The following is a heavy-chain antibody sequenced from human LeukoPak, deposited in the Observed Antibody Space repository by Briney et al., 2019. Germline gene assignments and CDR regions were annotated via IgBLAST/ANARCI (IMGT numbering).Heavy chain of an antibody. J-gene: IGHJ4*02. D-gene: IGHD6-19*01. CDR2: INPNSGGT. Sequence: ASVKVSCKASGGTFSSYAISWVRQAPGQGLEWMGWINPNSGGTNYAQKFQGWVTMTRDTSISTAYMELSRLRSDDTAVYYCARGTDSAVAGDYWGQGTLVTVSS. CDR1: GGTFSSYA. V-gene: IGHV1-2*04. CDR3: ARGTDSAVAGDY.